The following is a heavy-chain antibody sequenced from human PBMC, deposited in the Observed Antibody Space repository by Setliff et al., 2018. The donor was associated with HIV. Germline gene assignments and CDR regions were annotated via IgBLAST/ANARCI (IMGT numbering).Heavy chain of an antibody. V-gene: IGHV4-59*11. CDR2: IYYSGST. J-gene: IGHJ4*02. CDR3: TRGPEGVAGGDY. CDR1: GDSISSHY. Sequence: SETLSLTCTVSGDSISSHYWNWIRQPPGKALEWIGYIYYSGSTNYNPSFKSRVTISVDRSKRQFSLNLRSVTAADTAIYYCTRGPEGVAGGDYWGQGILVTVSS. D-gene: IGHD3-3*01.